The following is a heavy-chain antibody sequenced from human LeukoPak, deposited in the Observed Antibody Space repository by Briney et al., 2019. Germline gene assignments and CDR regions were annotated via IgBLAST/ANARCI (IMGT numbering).Heavy chain of an antibody. CDR1: GFTFSSHW. D-gene: IGHD6-19*01. Sequence: TTGGSLRLSCAGSGFTFSSHWIGWVRQAPGKGLEWIGNMYYSGNTYYNPSLKSRVIISVDTSQNQFSLRLTSVTAADTAVYYCVRRVAVTGTLQYYFDYWSQGILVTVSS. CDR2: MYYSGNT. J-gene: IGHJ4*02. CDR3: VRRVAVTGTLQYYFDY. V-gene: IGHV4-39*01.